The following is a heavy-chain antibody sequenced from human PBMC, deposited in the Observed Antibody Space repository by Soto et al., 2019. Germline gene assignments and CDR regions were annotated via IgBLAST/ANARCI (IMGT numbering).Heavy chain of an antibody. CDR2: IYDSGST. CDR3: ARGSSSYYDYGMDV. CDR1: GDSISRGGYS. D-gene: IGHD6-6*01. Sequence: SETLPLTCAVSGDSISRGGYSWTWIRQPPGKALEWIGNIYDSGSTSYNPSLKSRVTTSVDTSKNQFSLRLTSVTAADTAVYFCARGSSSYYDYGMDVWGQGTTVTVSS. V-gene: IGHV4-30-2*01. J-gene: IGHJ6*02.